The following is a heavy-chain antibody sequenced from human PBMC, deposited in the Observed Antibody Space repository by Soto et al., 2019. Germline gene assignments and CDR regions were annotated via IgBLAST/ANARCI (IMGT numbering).Heavy chain of an antibody. CDR3: AVEMATKRNYYYGMDV. Sequence: QVQLVQSGAEVKKPGSSVKVSCKASGGTFSSYAISWVRQAPGQGLEWMGGIIPNFGTANYAQRFQGRVTITADESTSTAYMELSSLRSEDTAVYCWAVEMATKRNYYYGMDVWGQGTTVTVSS. CDR2: IIPNFGTA. V-gene: IGHV1-69*01. J-gene: IGHJ6*02. D-gene: IGHD5-12*01. CDR1: GGTFSSYA.